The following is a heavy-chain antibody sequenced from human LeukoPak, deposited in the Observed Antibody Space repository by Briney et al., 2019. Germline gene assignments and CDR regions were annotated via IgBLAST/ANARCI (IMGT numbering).Heavy chain of an antibody. CDR1: GITLSNYG. CDR2: LSGSGGGT. V-gene: IGHV3-23*01. Sequence: GGSLRLSCAVSGITLSNYGMSWVRQAPGKGLEWVAGLSGSGGGTNYVDSVQGRFTISRDNPKNTLYLQMNSLRAEDTAVYFCAKRGVVIRVFLVGFHKEAYYFDSWGQGALVTASS. D-gene: IGHD3-10*01. J-gene: IGHJ4*02. CDR3: AKRGVVIRVFLVGFHKEAYYFDS.